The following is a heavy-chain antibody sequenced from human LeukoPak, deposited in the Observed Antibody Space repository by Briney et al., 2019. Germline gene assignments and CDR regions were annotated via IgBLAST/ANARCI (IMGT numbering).Heavy chain of an antibody. J-gene: IGHJ2*01. CDR3: AGQMIPNWYFGL. Sequence: SETLSLTCTVSGDSISNSSYFWGWIRQPPGKGLEWIGSIFDSGSTYYNPSLKSRVTISVDTSKNQFSLKQSSVTAADTAVYYCAGQMIPNWYFGLWGRGTLVTVSS. V-gene: IGHV4-39*01. D-gene: IGHD3-22*01. CDR2: IFDSGST. CDR1: GDSISNSSYF.